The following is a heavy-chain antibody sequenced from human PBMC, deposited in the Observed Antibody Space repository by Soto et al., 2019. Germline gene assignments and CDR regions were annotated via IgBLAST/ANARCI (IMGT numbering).Heavy chain of an antibody. J-gene: IGHJ4*02. CDR1: GFTFSNYA. D-gene: IGHD2-21*02. V-gene: IGHV3-23*01. CDR3: TTDFLLPLLTRRMVVTAGMFDY. Sequence: PGGSLRLSCAASGFTFSNYAMIWVRQAPGKGLQWVSVIDARGIYTNYADSVRGRFTISRDNSKNTLYLQMNSLRAEDTAVHYCTTDFLLPLLTRRMVVTAGMFDYWGQGTLVTVSS. CDR2: IDARGIYT.